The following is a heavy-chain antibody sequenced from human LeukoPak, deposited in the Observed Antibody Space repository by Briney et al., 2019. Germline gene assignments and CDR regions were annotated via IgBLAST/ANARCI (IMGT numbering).Heavy chain of an antibody. D-gene: IGHD4-17*01. V-gene: IGHV3-30*04. J-gene: IGHJ6*02. CDR2: ISYDGSNK. CDR3: ARVQDYGDYAEYYYYGMDV. CDR1: GFTFSSYA. Sequence: GGSLRLSCAASGFTFSSYAMHWVRQAPGKGLEWVAVISYDGSNKYYADSVKGRFTISRDNSKNTLYLQMTSLRAEHTAVYYCARVQDYGDYAEYYYYGMDVWGQGTTVTVSS.